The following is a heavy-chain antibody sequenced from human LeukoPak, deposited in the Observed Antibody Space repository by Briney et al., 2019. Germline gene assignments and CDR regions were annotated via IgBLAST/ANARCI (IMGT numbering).Heavy chain of an antibody. V-gene: IGHV4-4*07. Sequence: SETLSLTCTVSGGSISSYWSWIRQPAGKGLEWIGRIYGSGSTNYNPSLKSRVTMSVDTSKNQFSLKLSSVTAADTAVYYCARAHYDTDAFDIWGQGTMVTVSS. CDR3: ARAHYDTDAFDI. CDR1: GGSISSY. CDR2: IYGSGST. J-gene: IGHJ3*02. D-gene: IGHD3-22*01.